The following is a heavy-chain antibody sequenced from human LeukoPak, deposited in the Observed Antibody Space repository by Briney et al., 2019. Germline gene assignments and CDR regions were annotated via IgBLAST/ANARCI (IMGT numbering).Heavy chain of an antibody. D-gene: IGHD3-10*01. CDR1: GGSLDSY. CDR2: ISGSGST. V-gene: IGHV4-4*07. J-gene: IGHJ5*02. CDR3: ARDSGTTGEVKFDP. Sequence: SETLSLTCTVSGGSLDSYWSWMRRPAGKGLGWIGRISGSGSTTYNPSLKSRLSISIDTSKNQFSLNLMSVTAADTAVYYCARDSGTTGEVKFDPWGQGTLVTVSS.